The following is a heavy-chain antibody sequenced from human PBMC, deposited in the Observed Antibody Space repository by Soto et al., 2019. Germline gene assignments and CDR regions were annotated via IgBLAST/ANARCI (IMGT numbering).Heavy chain of an antibody. CDR1: GGSFRSYA. CDR2: IIPIFGTP. V-gene: IGHV1-69*14. Sequence: QVQLVQSGAEVKKPGSSVKVSCKASGGSFRSYAVNWVRQAPGQGLECLGGIIPIFGTPNYAQKFHGRVSXXAXKSTSTVYMALISLTSEDTAVYYCAYSANPRYFFDSWGQGTLVTVSS. D-gene: IGHD5-18*01. J-gene: IGHJ5*01. CDR3: AYSANPRYFFDS.